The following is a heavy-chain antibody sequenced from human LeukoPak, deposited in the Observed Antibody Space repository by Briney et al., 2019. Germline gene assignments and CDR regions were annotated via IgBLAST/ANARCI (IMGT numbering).Heavy chain of an antibody. CDR1: GFTFSGYW. D-gene: IGHD1-26*01. CDR2: INTDGSSA. V-gene: IGHV3-74*01. J-gene: IGHJ4*02. CDR3: ARGGIVGGTTYLVFDY. Sequence: GGSLILSCAASGFTFSGYWMHWVRQAPGKGPVWVSRINTDGSSANYADSVKGRFTISRDNAKNTLYLQMNSLRAEDTAVYYCARGGIVGGTTYLVFDYWGQGTLVTVSS.